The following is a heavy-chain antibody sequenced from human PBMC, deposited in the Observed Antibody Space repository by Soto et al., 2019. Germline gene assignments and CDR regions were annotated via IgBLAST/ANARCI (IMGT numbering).Heavy chain of an antibody. Sequence: QVQLVQSGAEVKKPGSSVKVSCKASGGTFNRNTISWVRQAPGQGLEWMGGIIPIFGTANYAQKFQGRVTITADESTNTAYMGLSRLRSEDTAVYYCARQFDYDSSGYYYAYWGQGTLVTVSS. CDR2: IIPIFGTA. CDR3: ARQFDYDSSGYYYAY. J-gene: IGHJ4*02. V-gene: IGHV1-69*01. CDR1: GGTFNRNT. D-gene: IGHD3-22*01.